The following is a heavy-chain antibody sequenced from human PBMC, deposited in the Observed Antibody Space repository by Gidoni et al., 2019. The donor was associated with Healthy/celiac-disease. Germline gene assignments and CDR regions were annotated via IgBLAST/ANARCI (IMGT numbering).Heavy chain of an antibody. CDR3: AKDIIGGDYGDYLRWLDY. D-gene: IGHD4-17*01. CDR2: ISWNSGSI. Sequence: EVQLVESGGGLVQPGRSLRLSCAASGFTFDDYSMHWVRQAPGKGLEWVSGISWNSGSIGYADSVKGRFTISRDNAKNSLYLQMNSLRAEDTALYYCAKDIIGGDYGDYLRWLDYWGQGTLVTVSS. V-gene: IGHV3-9*01. CDR1: GFTFDDYS. J-gene: IGHJ4*02.